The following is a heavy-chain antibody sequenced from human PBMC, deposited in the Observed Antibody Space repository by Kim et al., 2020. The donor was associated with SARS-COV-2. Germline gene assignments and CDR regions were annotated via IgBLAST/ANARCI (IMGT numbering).Heavy chain of an antibody. CDR3: AREYSSGLYVDY. V-gene: IGHV6-1*01. J-gene: IGHJ4*02. Sequence: DYAVSVKSRITINPDTSKNQFSLQLNSVTPEDTAVYYCAREYSSGLYVDYWGQGTLVTVSS. D-gene: IGHD6-19*01.